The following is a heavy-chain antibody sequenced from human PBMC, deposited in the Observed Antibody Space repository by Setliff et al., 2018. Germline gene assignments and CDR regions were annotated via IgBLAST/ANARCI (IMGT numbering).Heavy chain of an antibody. CDR2: VRSNSVGGTT. CDR3: TGRTYGHQLGDY. D-gene: IGHD3-10*01. CDR1: GFTFADAW. J-gene: IGHJ4*02. Sequence: GGPLRLSCAASGFTFADAWMNWVRQAPGKGLEWVARVRSNSVGGTTEYGAPVKARFTISRDDSKDTVYLQMNDLKTEDTGVYYCTGRTYGHQLGDYWGQGTLVTVSS. V-gene: IGHV3-15*01.